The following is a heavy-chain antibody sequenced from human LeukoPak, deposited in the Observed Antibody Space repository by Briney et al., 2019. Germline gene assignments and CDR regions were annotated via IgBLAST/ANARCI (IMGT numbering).Heavy chain of an antibody. V-gene: IGHV3-9*03. D-gene: IGHD6-19*01. Sequence: GRSLRLSCAASGFTFDDYAMHWVRQAPRKGLECVSGISWNSGSIGYADSVKGRFTISRDNAKNSLYLQMNSLRAEDMALYYCAKGRSSGWYTGNYFDYWGQGTLVTVSS. CDR2: ISWNSGSI. J-gene: IGHJ4*02. CDR1: GFTFDDYA. CDR3: AKGRSSGWYTGNYFDY.